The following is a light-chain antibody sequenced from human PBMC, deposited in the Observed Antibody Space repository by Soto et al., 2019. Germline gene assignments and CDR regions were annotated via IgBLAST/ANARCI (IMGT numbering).Light chain of an antibody. CDR3: QQRSNWPLT. CDR2: DVS. J-gene: IGKJ4*01. Sequence: EIVLTQSPVTLSLSPGERATLSCRASQSVTSFLAWYQQKPGQAPRLLIYDVSQRATGIAARFSGSGSGTDFTLTISSLEPEDFAVYYCQQRSNWPLTFGGGTKVEIK. CDR1: QSVTSF. V-gene: IGKV3-11*01.